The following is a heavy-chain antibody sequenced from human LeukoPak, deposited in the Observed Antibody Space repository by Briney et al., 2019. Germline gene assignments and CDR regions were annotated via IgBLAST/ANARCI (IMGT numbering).Heavy chain of an antibody. J-gene: IGHJ4*02. CDR1: GLSFNSYG. V-gene: IGHV3-30*02. CDR3: ARILDSAWGELGY. Sequence: GESLKISCAGSGLSFNSYGMHWVRLAPGKGLEWMAFIRSDGSNKYYADSVKGRFTNSRDNSKNTLYLQMNSLRAEDTAVYYCARILDSAWGELGYWGQGTLVTVSS. D-gene: IGHD6-19*01. CDR2: IRSDGSNK.